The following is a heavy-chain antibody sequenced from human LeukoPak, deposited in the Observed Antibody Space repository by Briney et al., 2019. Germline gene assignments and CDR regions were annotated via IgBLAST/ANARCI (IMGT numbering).Heavy chain of an antibody. D-gene: IGHD5-18*01. J-gene: IGHJ4*02. V-gene: IGHV4-59*01. CDR2: IYYSGST. Sequence: PSETLSLTCTVSGGSISSYYWSWIRQPPGKGLEWIGYIYYSGSTNYNPSLKSRVTISVDTSKNRFSLKLSSVTAADTAVYYCARSLVTTFDYWGQGTLVTVSS. CDR1: GGSISSYY. CDR3: ARSLVTTFDY.